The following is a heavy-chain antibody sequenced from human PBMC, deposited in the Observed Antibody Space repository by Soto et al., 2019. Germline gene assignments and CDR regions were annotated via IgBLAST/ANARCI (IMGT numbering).Heavy chain of an antibody. V-gene: IGHV3-23*01. Sequence: GGSLRLSCVASGFSVTSDFMTWVRQAPGKGLEWVSAISGSGGSTYYADSVKGRFTISRDNSKNTLYLQMNSLRAEDTAVYYCAKSGVVVPAAMSHYWGRGTLVTVSS. CDR3: AKSGVVVPAAMSHY. CDR1: GFSVTSDF. CDR2: ISGSGGST. D-gene: IGHD2-2*01. J-gene: IGHJ4*02.